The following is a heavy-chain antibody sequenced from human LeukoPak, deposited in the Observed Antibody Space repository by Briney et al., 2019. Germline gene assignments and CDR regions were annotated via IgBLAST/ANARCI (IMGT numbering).Heavy chain of an antibody. CDR3: ARGKARAVAGFDY. Sequence: SETLPLTCTVSGYSISSGYYWGWIRQPPGKGLEWTGSIYHSGSTYYNPSLKSRVTISVDTSKNQFSLNLNSVTAADTAVYYCARGKARAVAGFDYWGQGNLVTVSS. D-gene: IGHD6-19*01. J-gene: IGHJ4*02. CDR2: IYHSGST. CDR1: GYSISSGYY. V-gene: IGHV4-38-2*02.